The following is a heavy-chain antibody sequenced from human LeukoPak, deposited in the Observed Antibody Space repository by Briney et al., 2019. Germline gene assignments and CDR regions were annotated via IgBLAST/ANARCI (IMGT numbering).Heavy chain of an antibody. CDR1: GFTFSSYA. D-gene: IGHD1-26*01. J-gene: IGHJ4*02. CDR3: ARARGRYSGSNFDY. V-gene: IGHV3-30-3*01. CDR2: ISYDGSNK. Sequence: GGSLRLFCAASGFTFSSYAMHWVRQAPGKGLEWVAVISYDGSNKYYADSVKGRFTISRDNSKNTLYLQMNSLRAEDTAVYYCARARGRYSGSNFDYWGQGTLVTVSS.